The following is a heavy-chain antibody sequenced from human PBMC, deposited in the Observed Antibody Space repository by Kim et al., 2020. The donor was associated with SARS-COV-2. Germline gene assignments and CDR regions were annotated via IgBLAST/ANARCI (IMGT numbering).Heavy chain of an antibody. D-gene: IGHD3-22*01. Sequence: SETLSLTCTVSGGSISSYYWSWIRQPPGKGLEWIGYIFYTGSTNYNPSLKSRVTISVDTSKNQFSLKLSSVTAADTAVYYCVRGGSSGYYYGWGQGTLVTVSS. CDR2: IFYTGST. CDR3: VRGGSSGYYYG. J-gene: IGHJ4*02. CDR1: GGSISSYY. V-gene: IGHV4-59*01.